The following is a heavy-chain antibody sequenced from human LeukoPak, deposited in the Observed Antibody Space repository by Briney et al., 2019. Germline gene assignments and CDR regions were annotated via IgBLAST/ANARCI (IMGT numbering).Heavy chain of an antibody. J-gene: IGHJ4*02. CDR1: GFTFEEYS. CDR3: GKDVQHYDFWSGYEY. CDR2: IEWNGGRT. Sequence: GSLRLSCAASGFTFEEYSMQWVRQAPGKGLEWVAVIEWNGGRTYYADSVKGRFTISRDNNKKSLYLQVNSLRTEDTAFYYCGKDVQHYDFWSGYEYRGQGTLVTVSS. V-gene: IGHV3-43*01. D-gene: IGHD3-3*01.